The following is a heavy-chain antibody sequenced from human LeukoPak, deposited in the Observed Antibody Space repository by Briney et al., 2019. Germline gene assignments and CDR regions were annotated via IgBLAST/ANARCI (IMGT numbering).Heavy chain of an antibody. V-gene: IGHV1-69*04. Sequence: SVKVSCKASGGTFSSYAISWVRQAPGQGLEWMGRINPIFGIANYAQKFQGRVTITADKPTSTAYMELSSLRSEDTAVYYCASTDSSGYYKDRFDYWGQGTLVTVSS. J-gene: IGHJ4*02. CDR2: INPIFGIA. D-gene: IGHD3-22*01. CDR3: ASTDSSGYYKDRFDY. CDR1: GGTFSSYA.